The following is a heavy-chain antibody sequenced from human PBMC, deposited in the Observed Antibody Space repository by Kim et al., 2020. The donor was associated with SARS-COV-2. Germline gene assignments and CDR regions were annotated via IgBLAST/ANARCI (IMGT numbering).Heavy chain of an antibody. CDR2: ISAYNGNT. CDR1: GYTFTSYG. J-gene: IGHJ4*02. V-gene: IGHV1-18*01. D-gene: IGHD3-9*01. Sequence: ASVKVSCKPSGYTFTSYGISWVRQAPGQGLEWMGWISAYNGNTNYAQKLQGRVTMTTDTSTSTAYMELRSLRSDDTAVYYCARVLRYFDWSPGFGYWGQGTLVTVSS. CDR3: ARVLRYFDWSPGFGY.